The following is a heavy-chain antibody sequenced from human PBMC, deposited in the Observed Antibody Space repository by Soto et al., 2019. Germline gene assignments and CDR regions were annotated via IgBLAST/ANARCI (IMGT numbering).Heavy chain of an antibody. J-gene: IGHJ4*02. V-gene: IGHV1-2*02. Sequence: QVQLIQSEAEVKKPGSSVRVSCTASGGIFGSHGFSWVRQAPGQRLEWVGGFIPNTGVTKYAQKFQGRVILTRDTSISPAYMDLSSLTSDDAAIYYCARAAVGGEYYSFDYWGQGTLVTFSS. CDR1: GGIFGSHG. D-gene: IGHD3-10*01. CDR2: FIPNTGVT. CDR3: ARAAVGGEYYSFDY.